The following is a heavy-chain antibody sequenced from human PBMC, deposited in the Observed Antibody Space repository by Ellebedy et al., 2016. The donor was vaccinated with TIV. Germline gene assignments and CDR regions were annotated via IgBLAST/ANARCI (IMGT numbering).Heavy chain of an antibody. J-gene: IGHJ4*02. Sequence: MPGGSLRLSCTVSDGSISSYYWSWIRQPPGKGLEWIGFIYYSGRTNYNPSLKSRLTMSVDTSKNQFSLKLSSVTAADTAVYYCARVQRYCSGGSCYTLEDYWGQGTLVTVSS. CDR3: ARVQRYCSGGSCYTLEDY. V-gene: IGHV4-59*01. D-gene: IGHD2-15*01. CDR1: DGSISSYY. CDR2: IYYSGRT.